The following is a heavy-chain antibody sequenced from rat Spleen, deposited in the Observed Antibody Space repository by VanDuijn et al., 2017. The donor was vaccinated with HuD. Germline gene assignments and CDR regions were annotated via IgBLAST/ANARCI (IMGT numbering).Heavy chain of an antibody. J-gene: IGHJ2*01. Sequence: QVQLKESGPGLVQPSQTLSLTCTVSGFSLTSYNVHWVRQPTGKGLEWMGIIWTGGNTAYNSLLKSRLSISRDTSKSQVFLKMNSLKTEDTATYYCARARTYYGYNSYYFDYWGQGVMVTVSS. D-gene: IGHD1-9*01. V-gene: IGHV2-30*01. CDR2: IWTGGNT. CDR1: GFSLTSYN. CDR3: ARARTYYGYNSYYFDY.